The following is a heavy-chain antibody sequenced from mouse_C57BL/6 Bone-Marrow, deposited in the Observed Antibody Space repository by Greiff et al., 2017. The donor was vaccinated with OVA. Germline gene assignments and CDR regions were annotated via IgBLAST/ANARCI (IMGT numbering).Heavy chain of an antibody. CDR3: ARHPFAY. CDR2: ISNGGGST. Sequence: EVKLVESGGGLVQPGGSLKLSCAASGFTFSDYYMYWVRQTPEKRLEWVAYISNGGGSTYYPDTVKGRFTISRDNAKNTLYLQMSRLKSEDTARYYCARHPFAYWGQGTLVTVSA. V-gene: IGHV5-12*01. CDR1: GFTFSDYY. J-gene: IGHJ3*01.